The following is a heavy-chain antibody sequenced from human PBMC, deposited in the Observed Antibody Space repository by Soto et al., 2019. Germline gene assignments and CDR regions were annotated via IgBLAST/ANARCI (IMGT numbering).Heavy chain of an antibody. V-gene: IGHV4-31*03. D-gene: IGHD6-13*01. CDR2: IYYSGST. J-gene: IGHJ5*02. CDR1: GGSISRGGYY. CDR3: ARVFSDSSSFFDP. Sequence: PSETLSLTCTVSGGSISRGGYYWSWILQHPGKGLEWIGYIYYSGSTYYNPSLKSRVTISVDTSKNQFSLKLSSVTAADTAVYYCARVFSDSSSFFDPWGQGTLVTVSS.